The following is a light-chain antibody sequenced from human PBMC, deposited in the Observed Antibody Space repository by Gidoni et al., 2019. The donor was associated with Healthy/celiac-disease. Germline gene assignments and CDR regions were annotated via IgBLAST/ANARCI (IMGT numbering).Light chain of an antibody. CDR2: GAS. CDR3: QQYNNWPRVGLT. V-gene: IGKV3-15*01. Sequence: EMVMTQSPATLSVSPGERATLSCRASQSVSSNLAWYQQKPGQAPRLLIYGASTRATGIPARFSGSGSGTEFTLTISSLQSEDFAVYYCQQYNNWPRVGLTFGGGTKVEIK. CDR1: QSVSSN. J-gene: IGKJ4*01.